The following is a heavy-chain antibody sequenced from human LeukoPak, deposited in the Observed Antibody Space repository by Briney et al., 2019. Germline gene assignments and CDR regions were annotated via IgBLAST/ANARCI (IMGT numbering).Heavy chain of an antibody. CDR2: IFYSGST. CDR3: ARDTYYYGSGSYYRVFDY. CDR1: SGSISTSNYY. V-gene: IGHV4-39*07. D-gene: IGHD3-10*01. J-gene: IGHJ4*02. Sequence: SETLSLTCTVSSGSISTSNYYWGWVRQPPGKALEWIGNIFYSGSTYYSPSLKSRVTISLDTSRNQFSLKLSSVTAADTAVYYCARDTYYYGSGSYYRVFDYWGQGTLVTVSS.